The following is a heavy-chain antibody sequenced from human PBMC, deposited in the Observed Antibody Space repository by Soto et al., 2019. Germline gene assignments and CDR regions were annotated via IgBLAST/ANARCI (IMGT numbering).Heavy chain of an antibody. CDR3: ARWWSGSRQGFDP. J-gene: IGHJ5*02. CDR1: GGSISSGDYY. V-gene: IGHV4-31*03. Sequence: QVQLQESGPGLVKPSQTLSLTCTVSGGSISSGDYYWSWIRQHPGKGLEWIGYIYYSGSTYYNPFIKSRVTISVDTSKNQFSLKLSSVTAADTAVYYCARWWSGSRQGFDPWCQGTLVTVSS. CDR2: IYYSGST. D-gene: IGHD3-3*01.